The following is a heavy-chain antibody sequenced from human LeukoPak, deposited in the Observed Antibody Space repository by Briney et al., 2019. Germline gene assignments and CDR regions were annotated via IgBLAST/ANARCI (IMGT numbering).Heavy chain of an antibody. CDR2: TYYTGST. CDR1: GGSITSYY. J-gene: IGHJ4*02. Sequence: MPSETLSLTCTVSGGSITSYYWSWIRQPPGKGLEWIGYTYYTGSTNYNPSLKSRVTLSVDTSRNQFSLKLSSVTAADTAVYYCARETFDWFIDHWGQGTLVTVSS. CDR3: ARETFDWFIDH. V-gene: IGHV4-59*01. D-gene: IGHD3-9*01.